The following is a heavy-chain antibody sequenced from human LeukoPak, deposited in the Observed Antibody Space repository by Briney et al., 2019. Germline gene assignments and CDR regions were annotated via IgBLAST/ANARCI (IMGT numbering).Heavy chain of an antibody. CDR3: ATVVPAAIRFDP. CDR2: ISAYNGNT. V-gene: IGHV1-18*01. D-gene: IGHD2-2*01. J-gene: IGHJ5*02. CDR1: GYTFTTYG. Sequence: ASVKVSCKASGYTFTTYGISWVRQAPGQGLEWMGWISAYNGNTNYAQKLQGRVTMTTDTSTSTAYMELRSLRSDDTAVYYCATVVPAAIRFDPWGQGTLVTVSS.